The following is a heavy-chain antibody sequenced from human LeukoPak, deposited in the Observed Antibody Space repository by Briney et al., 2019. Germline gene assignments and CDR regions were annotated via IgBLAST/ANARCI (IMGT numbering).Heavy chain of an antibody. CDR3: ARVGYDSSGY. D-gene: IGHD3-22*01. J-gene: IGHJ4*02. CDR2: IWYDGSNK. V-gene: IGHV3-33*01. Sequence: AGGSLRLSCAASGFTFSSYGMHWVRQAPGKGLEGVAVIWYDGSNKYYADSVKGRFTISRDNSKNTLYLQMNSLRAEDTAVYYCARVGYDSSGYWGQGTLHTVSS. CDR1: GFTFSSYG.